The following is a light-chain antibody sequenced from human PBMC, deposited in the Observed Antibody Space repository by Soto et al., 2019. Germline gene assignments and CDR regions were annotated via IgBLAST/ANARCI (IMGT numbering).Light chain of an antibody. Sequence: QSVLTPPPSASGSSGQSVTISCTGTSSDVGGYNYVSWYQQHPGKAPKLMIYEVSNRPSGVSNRFSGSKSGNTASLTISGLQAEDEADYYCSSDTSSSPYVFGTGTKVTVL. CDR3: SSDTSSSPYV. J-gene: IGLJ1*01. CDR2: EVS. V-gene: IGLV2-14*01. CDR1: SSDVGGYNY.